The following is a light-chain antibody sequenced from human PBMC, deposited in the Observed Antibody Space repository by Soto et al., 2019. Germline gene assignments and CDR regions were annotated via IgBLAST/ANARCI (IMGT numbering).Light chain of an antibody. CDR3: ATWDDGLSGWL. Sequence: SYELTQPPSVSVAPGQTARITCGGTNIGRKSVHWYQQKPGQAPVVVVYDDRDRPSGIPERFSGSKSGTSASLAISGLQSEDEAAYYCATWDDGLSGWLFGGGTKVTVL. J-gene: IGLJ3*02. CDR1: NIGRKS. CDR2: DDR. V-gene: IGLV3-21*02.